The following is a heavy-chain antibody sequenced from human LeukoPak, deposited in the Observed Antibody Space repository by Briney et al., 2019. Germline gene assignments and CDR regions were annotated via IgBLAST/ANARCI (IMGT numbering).Heavy chain of an antibody. Sequence: ASVKVSCKTSTYSLPTYGITWVRQAPGQGLEWMEWISSYNGNTQYAQNFQGRLSLTTDTSTNTAYLELSGLRSNDTAVYFCARTAKGAYFYYYMDVWGQGSTVTVSS. CDR2: ISSYNGNT. J-gene: IGHJ6*03. V-gene: IGHV1-18*01. CDR1: TYSLPTYG. CDR3: ARTAKGAYFYYYMDV. D-gene: IGHD5-18*01.